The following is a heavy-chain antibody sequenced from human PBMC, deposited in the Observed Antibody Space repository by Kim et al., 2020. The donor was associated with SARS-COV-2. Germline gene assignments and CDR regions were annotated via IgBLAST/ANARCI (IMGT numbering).Heavy chain of an antibody. D-gene: IGHD3-22*01. CDR1: GFTFSSYA. Sequence: GGSLRLSCAASGFTFSSYAMSWVRQAPGKGLEWVSAISGSGGSTYYADSVKGRFTISRDNSKNTLYLQMNSLRAEDTAVYYCAKDLYYYDSSGLFDYWGQGTLVTVSS. CDR2: ISGSGGST. J-gene: IGHJ4*02. CDR3: AKDLYYYDSSGLFDY. V-gene: IGHV3-23*01.